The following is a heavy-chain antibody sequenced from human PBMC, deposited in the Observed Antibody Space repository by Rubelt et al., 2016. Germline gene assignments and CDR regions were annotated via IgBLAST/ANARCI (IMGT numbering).Heavy chain of an antibody. CDR1: GYTFTGYY. D-gene: IGHD6-19*01. CDR3: ATGYSSGWYVAY. V-gene: IGHV1-2*02. J-gene: IGHJ4*02. CDR2: INPNSGGT. Sequence: QVQLVQSGAEVKKPGASVKVSCKASGYTFTGYYMHWVRQAPGQGLEWMGWINPNSGGTNYAQKFQGGVTMTRDTSISTAYMELSSLRSEDTAIYDCATGYSSGWYVAYWGQGTLVTVSS.